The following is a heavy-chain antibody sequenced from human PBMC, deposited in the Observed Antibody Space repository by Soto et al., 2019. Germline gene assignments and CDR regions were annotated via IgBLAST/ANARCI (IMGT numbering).Heavy chain of an antibody. CDR3: AKTANGWFSCFDI. CDR2: ISGSGGTT. CDR1: GFTFSSYA. D-gene: IGHD6-19*01. J-gene: IGHJ3*02. V-gene: IGHV3-23*01. Sequence: EVQLLESGGGLVQPGGSLRLSCAASGFTFSSYAMSWVRQAPGKGLEWVSAISGSGGTTYYADSVKGRFTFSRDNSKNTLYLQMNRLRAEDPAVFYCAKTANGWFSCFDILGQGKKVNVSS.